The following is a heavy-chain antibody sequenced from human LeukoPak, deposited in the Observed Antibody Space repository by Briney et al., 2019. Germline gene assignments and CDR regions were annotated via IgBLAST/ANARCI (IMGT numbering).Heavy chain of an antibody. CDR1: GFTFDDYA. V-gene: IGHV3-43*02. D-gene: IGHD5-24*01. CDR2: ISGDGGST. J-gene: IGHJ4*02. Sequence: GGSLRLSCAASGFTFDDYAMHWVRQAPGKGLEWVSLISGDGGSTYYADSVKGRFTISRDNSKNSLYLQMNSLRTEDTALYYCAKGIRPESLEMADYWGQGTLVTVSS. CDR3: AKGIRPESLEMADY.